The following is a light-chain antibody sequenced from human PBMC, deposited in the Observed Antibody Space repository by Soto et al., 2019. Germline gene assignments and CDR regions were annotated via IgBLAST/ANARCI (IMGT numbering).Light chain of an antibody. Sequence: EIVMTQSPATLSVSPGERATLSCRASQSVNINLAWYQQKPGQAPRLLIQGASTRATGTPARFSGSGSGTDFTLTISRLEPEDFAVYYCQQYGSSPPITFGQGTRLENK. J-gene: IGKJ5*01. V-gene: IGKV3-15*01. CDR1: QSVNIN. CDR2: GAS. CDR3: QQYGSSPPIT.